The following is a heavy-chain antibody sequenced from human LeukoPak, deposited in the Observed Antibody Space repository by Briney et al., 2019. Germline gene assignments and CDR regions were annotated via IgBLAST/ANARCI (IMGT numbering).Heavy chain of an antibody. Sequence: GGSLELSWPAPGFTFSSNAMSWFRQVPGKGLDWVSAFSGMGGSTYYADSVKGRFTISRDNSKNTLYLQMNSLRAEDTAVYYCAKDRGHCSSTSCPLSAFDIWGQGTMVTVSS. CDR3: AKDRGHCSSTSCPLSAFDI. D-gene: IGHD2-2*01. CDR2: FSGMGGST. J-gene: IGHJ3*02. V-gene: IGHV3-23*01. CDR1: GFTFSSNA.